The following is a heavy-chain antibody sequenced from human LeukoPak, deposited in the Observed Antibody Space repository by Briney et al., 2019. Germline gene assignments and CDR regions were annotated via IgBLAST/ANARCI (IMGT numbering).Heavy chain of an antibody. CDR3: ANGQQYSYGH. V-gene: IGHV3-23*01. J-gene: IGHJ4*02. D-gene: IGHD5-18*01. CDR2: ISGSGGST. CDR1: GFTFSSYA. Sequence: PGGSLRLSCAASGFTFSSYAMSWVRQAPGTGLEWVSAISGSGGSTYYADSVKGRFTISRDNSKNTLSLQMNSLRAEDTAVYYCANGQQYSYGHWGQGTLVTVSS.